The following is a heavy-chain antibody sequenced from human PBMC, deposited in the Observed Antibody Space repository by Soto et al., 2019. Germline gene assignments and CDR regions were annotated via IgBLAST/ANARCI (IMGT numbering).Heavy chain of an antibody. V-gene: IGHV4-30-4*01. D-gene: IGHD2-15*01. J-gene: IGHJ5*02. CDR2: IYHSGSP. CDR1: GGSISSGDYY. Sequence: PSETLSLTCTVSGGSISSGDYYWSWIRQPPGKSLEWIGFIYHSGSPFYNPSLQSRLTISLDTSKNQFSLKLTSVTAADTAVYCCARAAPDCLGGSCYGNWFDPWGQGTLVTVSS. CDR3: ARAAPDCLGGSCYGNWFDP.